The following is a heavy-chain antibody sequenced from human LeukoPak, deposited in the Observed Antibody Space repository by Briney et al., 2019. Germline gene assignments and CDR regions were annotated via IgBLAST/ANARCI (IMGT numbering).Heavy chain of an antibody. D-gene: IGHD3-3*01. CDR1: GFTFSSSA. Sequence: GGSLRLSCAASGFTFSSSAMSWVRQAPGKGLQWVSSISGSGDRTYYADSVKGRFTISRDNSKNTLYLQMNSLRADDTAVYYCARHDWFDPWGQGTLVTVSS. CDR2: ISGSGDRT. CDR3: ARHDWFDP. V-gene: IGHV3-23*01. J-gene: IGHJ5*02.